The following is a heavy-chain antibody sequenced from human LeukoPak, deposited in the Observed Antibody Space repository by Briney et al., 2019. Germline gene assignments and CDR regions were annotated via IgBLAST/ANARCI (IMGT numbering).Heavy chain of an antibody. D-gene: IGHD3-16*01. Sequence: GGSLRLSCEDSGSTFSTYWMSWVRQAPGKGLEWVANIKQDGSEENYVDSVKGRFTISRDNAKNSLYLQMGTLRAEDAAVYYCARTVTYAYIYWGQGTLVTVS. J-gene: IGHJ4*02. V-gene: IGHV3-7*01. CDR3: ARTVTYAYIY. CDR2: IKQDGSEE. CDR1: GSTFSTYW.